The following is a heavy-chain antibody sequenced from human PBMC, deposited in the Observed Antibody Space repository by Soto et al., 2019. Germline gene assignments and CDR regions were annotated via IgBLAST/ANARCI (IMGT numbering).Heavy chain of an antibody. Sequence: GGSLRLSCAASGFTFSSYGMHWVRQAPGRGLEWVAVIWYDGSNKYYADSVKGRFTISRDNSKNTLYLQMNSLRAEDTAVYYCARNPGYSSSWLYYYYGMDVWGQGTTVTVSS. CDR3: ARNPGYSSSWLYYYYGMDV. D-gene: IGHD6-13*01. J-gene: IGHJ6*02. CDR2: IWYDGSNK. CDR1: GFTFSSYG. V-gene: IGHV3-33*01.